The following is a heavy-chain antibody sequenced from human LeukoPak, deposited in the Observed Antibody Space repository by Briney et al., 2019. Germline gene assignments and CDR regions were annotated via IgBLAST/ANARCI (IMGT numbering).Heavy chain of an antibody. J-gene: IGHJ4*02. CDR2: IYHSGST. CDR3: ARGGYSYGRPFDY. Sequence: SETLSLTCAVYGGSFSGYSWSWIRQPPGKGLEWIGCIYHSGSTYYNPSLKSRVTISVDRSKNQFSLKLSSVTAADTAVYYCARGGYSYGRPFDYWGQGTLVTVSS. V-gene: IGHV4-30-2*01. D-gene: IGHD5-18*01. CDR1: GGSFSGYS.